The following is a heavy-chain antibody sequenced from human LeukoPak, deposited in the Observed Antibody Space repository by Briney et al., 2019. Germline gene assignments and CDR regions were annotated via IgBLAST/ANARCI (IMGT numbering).Heavy chain of an antibody. J-gene: IGHJ4*02. V-gene: IGHV4-4*07. CDR1: GGSLSSYY. CDR2: IYTSGDT. Sequence: PSETVSLTCTVSGGSLSSYYWSWVRHPAGKGLEWIGRIYTSGDTTYNPSLKSRVTMSVDTSKNQFSLKLTSVTAADTAVYYCARDQGWPFHFDCWGQGALVIVSS. D-gene: IGHD6-19*01. CDR3: ARDQGWPFHFDC.